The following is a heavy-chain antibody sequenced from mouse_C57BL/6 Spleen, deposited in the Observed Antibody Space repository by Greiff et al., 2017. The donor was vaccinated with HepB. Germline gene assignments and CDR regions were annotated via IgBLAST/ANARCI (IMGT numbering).Heavy chain of an antibody. D-gene: IGHD1-1*01. CDR2: IHPNSGST. Sequence: QVQLQQPGAELVKPGASVKLSCKASGYTFTSYWMHWVKQRPGQGLEWIGMIHPNSGSTNYNKKFKSKATLTVGKSSSTAYMQLSSLTSEDSAVYYCARLWDYYSSSYEYFDVWGKGTTVTVSS. CDR3: ARLWDYYSSSYEYFDV. V-gene: IGHV1-64*01. J-gene: IGHJ1*03. CDR1: GYTFTSYW.